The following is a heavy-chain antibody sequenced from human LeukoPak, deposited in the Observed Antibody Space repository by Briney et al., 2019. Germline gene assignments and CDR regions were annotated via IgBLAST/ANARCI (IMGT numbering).Heavy chain of an antibody. CDR3: AKAGFSSSWSKPDNWFDP. CDR1: GFTFSSYG. Sequence: GGSLRLSCAASGFTFSSYGLSWVRQAPGKGLEWVSAISGSGGSTYYADSVKGRFTISRDNSKNTLYLQMNSLRAEDTAVYYCAKAGFSSSWSKPDNWFDPWGQGTLVTVSS. D-gene: IGHD6-13*01. V-gene: IGHV3-23*01. CDR2: ISGSGGST. J-gene: IGHJ5*02.